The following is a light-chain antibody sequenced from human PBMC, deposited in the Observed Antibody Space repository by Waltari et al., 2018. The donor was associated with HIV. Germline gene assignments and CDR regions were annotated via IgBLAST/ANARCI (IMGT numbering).Light chain of an antibody. CDR1: SSDVGGYNY. J-gene: IGLJ2*01. Sequence: QSALTQPASVSGSPGQSITISCTGTSSDVGGYNYVSCYQQHPGTAPTRMIYDVSKRRSGVSKRFSGYKSGNTASLTISGLQAEDEADYYCSSNTSRSTFEGFGGGPKLTVL. CDR3: SSNTSRSTFEG. CDR2: DVS. V-gene: IGLV2-14*01.